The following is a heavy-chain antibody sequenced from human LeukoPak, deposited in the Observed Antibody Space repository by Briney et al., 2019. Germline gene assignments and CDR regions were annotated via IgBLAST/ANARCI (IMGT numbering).Heavy chain of an antibody. J-gene: IGHJ3*02. CDR1: GGSVSSSSYQ. CDR3: ARDTGKRGYCSSTSCPKAFDI. Sequence: PSETLSLTCTVSGGSVSSSSYQWGWIRQPPGKGLEWIGYIYYSGSTNYNPSLKSRVTISVDTSKNQFSLKLSSVTAADTAVYYCARDTGKRGYCSSTSCPKAFDIWGQGTMVTVSS. V-gene: IGHV4-61*01. CDR2: IYYSGST. D-gene: IGHD2-2*01.